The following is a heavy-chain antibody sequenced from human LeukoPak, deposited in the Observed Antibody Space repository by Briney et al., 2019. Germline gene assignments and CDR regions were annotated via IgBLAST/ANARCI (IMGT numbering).Heavy chain of an antibody. Sequence: SETLSLTCTVSGVSISSSSCYWGWLRQPPGKGLEWIGSIYNTGSAYYNPSLKSRGTISVDTSKNQCSLRLRSVTAADTAVYYCASLRPPVVGATWVDYWGQGILVTVSS. V-gene: IGHV4-39*01. CDR1: GVSISSSSCY. CDR2: IYNTGSA. D-gene: IGHD1-26*01. CDR3: ASLRPPVVGATWVDY. J-gene: IGHJ4*02.